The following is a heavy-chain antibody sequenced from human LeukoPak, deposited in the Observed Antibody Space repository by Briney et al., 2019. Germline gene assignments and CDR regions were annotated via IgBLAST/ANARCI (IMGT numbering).Heavy chain of an antibody. CDR3: ARDSPYYYDSSGFPYYYYYYYMDV. Sequence: PGGSLRLSCAASGFTFSSYEMNWVRQAPGKGLEWVSYISSSGSTIYYADSVKGRFTISRDNAKNSLYLQMNSLRAEDTAVYYCARDSPYYYDSSGFPYYYYYYYMDVWGKGTTVTISS. J-gene: IGHJ6*03. V-gene: IGHV3-48*03. CDR1: GFTFSSYE. D-gene: IGHD3-22*01. CDR2: ISSSGSTI.